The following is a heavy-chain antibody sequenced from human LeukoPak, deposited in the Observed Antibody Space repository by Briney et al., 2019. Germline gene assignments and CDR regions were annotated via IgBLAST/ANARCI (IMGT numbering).Heavy chain of an antibody. J-gene: IGHJ5*02. Sequence: SETLSLTCAVYGGSFSGYYWSWIRQPPGKGLEWIGEINHSGSTNYNPSLKNRVTISVDTSKNQFSLKLSSVTAADTAVYYCARAVAGWFDPWGQGTLVTVSS. CDR2: INHSGST. CDR3: ARAVAGWFDP. V-gene: IGHV4-34*01. D-gene: IGHD2-15*01. CDR1: GGSFSGYY.